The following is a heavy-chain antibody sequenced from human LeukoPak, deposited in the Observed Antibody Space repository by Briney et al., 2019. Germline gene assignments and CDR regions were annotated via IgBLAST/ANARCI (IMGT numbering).Heavy chain of an antibody. D-gene: IGHD3-9*01. J-gene: IGHJ3*02. CDR3: ARGYYDILTGYYDDAFDI. Sequence: SETLSLTCTVSGGSISSYYWSWIRQPAGKGLEWIGRIYTSGSTNYNPSLKSRVTISLDTSKNQFSLKLSSVTAADTAVYYCARGYYDILTGYYDDAFDIWGQGTMVTVSS. CDR2: IYTSGST. V-gene: IGHV4-4*07. CDR1: GGSISSYY.